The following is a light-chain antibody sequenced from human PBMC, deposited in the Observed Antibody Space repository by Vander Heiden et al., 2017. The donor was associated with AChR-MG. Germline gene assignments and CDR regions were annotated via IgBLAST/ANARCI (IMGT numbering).Light chain of an antibody. V-gene: IGLV2-23*02. J-gene: IGLJ3*02. CDR3: CSYAGSSTFKV. Sequence: QSALTQPASVSGSPGQSITISCTGPSSDVGSYNLVSWYQQHPGKAPKLMIYEVSKRPSGVSNRFSGSKSGNTASLTISGLQAEDEADYYCCSYAGSSTFKVFGGGTKLTVL. CDR2: EVS. CDR1: SSDVGSYNL.